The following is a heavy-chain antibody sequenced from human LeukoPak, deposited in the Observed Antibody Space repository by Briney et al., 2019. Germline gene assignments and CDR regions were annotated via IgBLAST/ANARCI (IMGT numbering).Heavy chain of an antibody. J-gene: IGHJ4*02. CDR3: ARGVVAGKARFFDY. V-gene: IGHV4-38-2*02. Sequence: SETLSLTCTVSGYSISSGYYWGWIRQPPGKGLEWIGGIYHSGSTYYNPSLKSRVTISVDTSKSQFSLKLSSVTAADTAVYYCARGVVAGKARFFDYWGQGTLVTVSS. CDR2: IYHSGST. D-gene: IGHD6-19*01. CDR1: GYSISSGYY.